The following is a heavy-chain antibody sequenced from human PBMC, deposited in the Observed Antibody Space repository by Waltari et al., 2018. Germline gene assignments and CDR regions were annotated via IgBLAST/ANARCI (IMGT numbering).Heavy chain of an antibody. CDR3: VKGSQKYQLVLMFDWYFDL. Sequence: QLVASGRAVVQPGGSLRLYCSAVAYTFSASSMHLARQAPGAGVVWVSGISWHSGSRDYGDSVKGRFNISRDNAKNSLYLEMNSLRVEDTALYFCVKGSQKYQLVLMFDWYFDLWGRGTQVTVSS. J-gene: IGHJ2*01. CDR2: ISWHSGSR. D-gene: IGHD2-8*01. CDR1: AYTFSASS. V-gene: IGHV3-9*01.